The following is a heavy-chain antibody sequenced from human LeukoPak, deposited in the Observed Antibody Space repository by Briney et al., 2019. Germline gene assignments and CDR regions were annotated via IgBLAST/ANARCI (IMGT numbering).Heavy chain of an antibody. D-gene: IGHD6-6*01. CDR3: ARDLGYSSSSATPLDY. CDR2: ISAYNGNT. Sequence: ASVKVSCKASGYTFSSYGISWVRQGPGQGLEWMGWISAYNGNTNYAQKLQGRVTMTTDTSTSTAYMELRSLRSDDTAVFYCARDLGYSSSSATPLDYWGQRTLVTASS. CDR1: GYTFSSYG. V-gene: IGHV1-18*01. J-gene: IGHJ4*02.